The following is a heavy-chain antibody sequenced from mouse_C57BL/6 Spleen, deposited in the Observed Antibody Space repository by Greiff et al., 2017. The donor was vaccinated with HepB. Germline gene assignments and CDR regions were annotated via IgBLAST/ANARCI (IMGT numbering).Heavy chain of an antibody. D-gene: IGHD2-5*01. J-gene: IGHJ3*01. Sequence: VQLQQSGPELVKPGASVKISCKASGYTFTDYYMNWVKQSHGKSLEWIGDINPNNGGTSYNQKFKGKATLTVDKSSSTAYMELRSLTSEDSAVYYCATYSNYSAWFAYWGQGTLVTVSA. V-gene: IGHV1-26*01. CDR1: GYTFTDYY. CDR2: INPNNGGT. CDR3: ATYSNYSAWFAY.